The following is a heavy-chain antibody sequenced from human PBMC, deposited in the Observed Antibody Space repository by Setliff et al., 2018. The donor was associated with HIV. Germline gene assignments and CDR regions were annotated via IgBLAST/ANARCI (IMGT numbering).Heavy chain of an antibody. Sequence: GASVKVSCKASGYTFTDNYIHWVRQAPGQGLEWMAWINSASGGTNYAQTFQGRVTVTRDTSINTVYLEVNGLKADDTAVDYCARDYIHVFDIWGHGTMVTVSS. CDR3: ARDYIHVFDI. CDR1: GYTFTDNY. V-gene: IGHV1-2*02. J-gene: IGHJ3*02. CDR2: INSASGGT.